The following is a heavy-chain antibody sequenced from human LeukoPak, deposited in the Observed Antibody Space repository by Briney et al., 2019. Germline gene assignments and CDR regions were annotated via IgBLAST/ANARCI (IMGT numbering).Heavy chain of an antibody. CDR2: IDKRGNV. J-gene: IGHJ5*02. CDR3: ARGGASCYGCHNWFDP. Sequence: SETLSLTCSVYGDSIRTDYWSWIRQSPGKGREWIGKIDKRGNVHYNPSFESRVTVSSDTSKNEFSLKLNSVTSADTAIYYCARGGASCYGCHNWFDPWGQGTRVTVSS. D-gene: IGHD2-2*01. V-gene: IGHV4-4*08. CDR1: GDSIRTDY.